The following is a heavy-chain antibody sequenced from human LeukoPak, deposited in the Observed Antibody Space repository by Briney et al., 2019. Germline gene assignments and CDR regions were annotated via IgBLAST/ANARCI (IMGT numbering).Heavy chain of an antibody. J-gene: IGHJ4*02. Sequence: GGSLRLSCAASGFTFSDYYMSWIRQAPGKGLEWVSYISSSGSTIYYADSVKGRFTISRDNAKNSLYLQMNSLRAEDTAVYYCARHFRGYYDSSAYLDYWGQGTLVTVSS. D-gene: IGHD3-22*01. CDR3: ARHFRGYYDSSAYLDY. V-gene: IGHV3-11*04. CDR1: GFTFSDYY. CDR2: ISSSGSTI.